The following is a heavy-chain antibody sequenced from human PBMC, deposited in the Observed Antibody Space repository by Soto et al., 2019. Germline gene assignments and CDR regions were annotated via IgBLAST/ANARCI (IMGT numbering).Heavy chain of an antibody. D-gene: IGHD6-6*01. Sequence: QVQLQQWGAGLLKPSETLSLTCAVYGGSFRDYYWSWIRPSPGKGLEWIGEINHRGSTTYNPSLKSRVTMSLDTSKNQFSLELRSVTPADTAVYYCARLVYCDFDYWCQGSLVTGSS. CDR2: INHRGST. J-gene: IGHJ4*02. CDR1: GGSFRDYY. CDR3: ARLVYCDFDY. V-gene: IGHV4-34*02.